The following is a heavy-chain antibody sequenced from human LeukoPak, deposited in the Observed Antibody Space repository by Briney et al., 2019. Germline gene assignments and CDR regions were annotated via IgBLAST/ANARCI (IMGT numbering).Heavy chain of an antibody. CDR2: ISAYNGNT. V-gene: IGHV1-18*01. J-gene: IGHJ6*02. CDR1: GYTFTSYG. CDR3: ATQRVITMVRGVSMDYCYYGMDV. D-gene: IGHD3-10*01. Sequence: ASVKVSCKASGYTFTSYGISWVRQAPGQGLEWMGWISAYNGNTNYAQKLQGRVTMTTDTSTSTACMELRSLRSDDTAVYYCATQRVITMVRGVSMDYCYYGMDVWGQGTTVTVSS.